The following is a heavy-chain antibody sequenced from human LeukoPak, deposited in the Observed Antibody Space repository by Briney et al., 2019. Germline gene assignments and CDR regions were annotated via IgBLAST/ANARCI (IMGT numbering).Heavy chain of an antibody. CDR1: GGTFSSYA. D-gene: IGHD3-10*01. CDR2: IIPILGIA. V-gene: IGHV1-69*04. J-gene: IGHJ5*02. CDR3: ARVVRHMVRGPDNWFDP. Sequence: GASVKVSCKASGGTFSSYAISWVRQAPGQGLEWMGRIIPILGIANYAQKFQGRVTITADKSTSTAYMELSSLRSEDTAVYYCARVVRHMVRGPDNWFDPWGQGTLVTVSS.